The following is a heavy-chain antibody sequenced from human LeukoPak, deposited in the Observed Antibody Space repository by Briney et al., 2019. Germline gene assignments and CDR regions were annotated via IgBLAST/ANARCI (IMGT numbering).Heavy chain of an antibody. CDR3: VRGPSFGDFVDCLDS. J-gene: IGHJ4*02. Sequence: GGSLRLSCAASGFTFSSHWMTWVRLAPGKGLEWVAHIKQGGNTKHYVGSVKGRFTISRDDAQNTLYLQMNSLRDDDTAVYYCVRGPSFGDFVDCLDSWGQGTRVTVSS. D-gene: IGHD4-17*01. CDR2: IKQGGNTK. V-gene: IGHV3-7*01. CDR1: GFTFSSHW.